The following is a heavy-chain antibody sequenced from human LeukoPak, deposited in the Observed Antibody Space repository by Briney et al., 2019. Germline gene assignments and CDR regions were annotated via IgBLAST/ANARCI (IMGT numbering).Heavy chain of an antibody. J-gene: IGHJ6*02. CDR2: ISYDGSNK. V-gene: IGHV3-30*04. CDR3: ARSGWYEYYYGMDV. CDR1: GFTFSSYA. Sequence: PGVSLRLSCAASGFTFSSYAMHWVRQAPGKGLEWVAVISYDGSNKYYADSVKGRFTISRDNSKNTLYLQMNSLRAEDTAVYYCARSGWYEYYYGMDVWGQGTTVTVSS. D-gene: IGHD6-19*01.